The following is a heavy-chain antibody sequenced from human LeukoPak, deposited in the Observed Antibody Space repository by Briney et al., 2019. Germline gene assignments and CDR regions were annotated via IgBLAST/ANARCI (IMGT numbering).Heavy chain of an antibody. CDR1: GFTVSSNY. J-gene: IGHJ3*02. CDR3: ARRHSYDGRAYTFDI. D-gene: IGHD3-22*01. CDR2: LYSGGST. V-gene: IGHV3-66*04. Sequence: GGSLRLSCAASGFTVSSNYLSWVRQAPGKGLEWVSVLYSGGSTYYADSVKGRFTISRDDSKNTLYLQMNSLRAEDTAVYYCARRHSYDGRAYTFDIWGQGTMVTVSS.